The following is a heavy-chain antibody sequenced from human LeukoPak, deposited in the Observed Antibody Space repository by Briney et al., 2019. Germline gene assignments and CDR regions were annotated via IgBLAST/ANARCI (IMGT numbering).Heavy chain of an antibody. D-gene: IGHD3-10*01. CDR2: IGDSGATT. V-gene: IGHV3-23*01. CDR1: GFTLSSYA. Sequence: GGSLRLSCAASGFTLSSYAMTWVRQAPGKGLEWVSDIGDSGATTYYADSVKGRFTISRDNSKSTLYLQMSSLRAEDTAVYFCASFHYYGSGAYYLSYWGQGTLVTVSS. CDR3: ASFHYYGSGAYYLSY. J-gene: IGHJ4*02.